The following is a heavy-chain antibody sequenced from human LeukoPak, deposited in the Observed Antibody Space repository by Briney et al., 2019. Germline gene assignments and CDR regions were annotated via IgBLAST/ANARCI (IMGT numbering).Heavy chain of an antibody. CDR1: GFTFSSYG. Sequence: GGSLRLSCAGSGFTFSSYGMHWVRQAPGKGLEWVAVISYDGTNRYYTDSVKGRFTISRDNPKNMLFLQMNSLRAEDTAVYYCAKDWLTLDYWGQGTLVTVSS. CDR3: AKDWLTLDY. V-gene: IGHV3-30*18. J-gene: IGHJ4*02. CDR2: ISYDGTNR. D-gene: IGHD3-16*01.